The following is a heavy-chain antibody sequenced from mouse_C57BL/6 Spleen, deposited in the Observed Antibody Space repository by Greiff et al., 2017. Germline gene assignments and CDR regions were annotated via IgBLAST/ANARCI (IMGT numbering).Heavy chain of an antibody. CDR1: GFTFSDYG. CDR2: ISSGSSTI. D-gene: IGHD2-3*01. V-gene: IGHV5-17*01. J-gene: IGHJ1*03. Sequence: EVNLVESGGGLVKPGGSLKLSCAASGFTFSDYGMHWVRQAPEKGLEWVAYISSGSSTIYYADTVKGRFTISRDNAKNTLFLQMTSLRSEDTAMYYCATDGYYDWYFDGWGTGTTVTVSS. CDR3: ATDGYYDWYFDG.